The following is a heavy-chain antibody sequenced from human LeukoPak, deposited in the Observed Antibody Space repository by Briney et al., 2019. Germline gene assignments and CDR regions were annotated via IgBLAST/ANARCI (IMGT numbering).Heavy chain of an antibody. CDR3: ARGPNSNWSGLDF. D-gene: IGHD6-6*01. V-gene: IGHV3-74*01. CDR1: GFSFSGHW. Sequence: GGSLRLSCTASGFSFSGHWMHWARQLPGKGLVWVSRISPTGSTTSYAGSVKGRFTVSRDNAKNTLYLQVNNLRAEDTAVYYCARGPNSNWSGLDFWGQGTLLTVSS. J-gene: IGHJ4*02. CDR2: ISPTGSTT.